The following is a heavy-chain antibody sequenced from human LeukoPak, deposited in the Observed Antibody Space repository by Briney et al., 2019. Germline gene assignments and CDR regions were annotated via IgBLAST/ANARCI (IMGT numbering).Heavy chain of an antibody. CDR3: ARDLEQRVEDWFDP. Sequence: GASVKVSCKASGYTFTGYYMHWVRQAPGQGLEWMGRINPNSGGTNYAQKFQGRVTMTRDTSISTAYMELSRLRSDDTAVYYCARDLEQRVEDWFDPWGQGTLVTVSS. V-gene: IGHV1-2*06. D-gene: IGHD1/OR15-1a*01. CDR1: GYTFTGYY. CDR2: INPNSGGT. J-gene: IGHJ5*02.